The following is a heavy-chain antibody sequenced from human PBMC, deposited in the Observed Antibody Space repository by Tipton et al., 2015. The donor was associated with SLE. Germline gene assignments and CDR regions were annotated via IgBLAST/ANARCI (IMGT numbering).Heavy chain of an antibody. CDR1: GFDFSDYD. V-gene: IGHV3-23*01. CDR3: AKLGSVAGTKVY. Sequence: SLRLSCAASGFDFSDYDMSWVRQAPGKGLEWVSGISDSGDSTYHADSVKGRFTISRDNSENVLYLQMDSRRAEDTAMYYCAKLGSVAGTKVYWGQGTLVTVS. CDR2: ISDSGDST. D-gene: IGHD6-19*01. J-gene: IGHJ4*02.